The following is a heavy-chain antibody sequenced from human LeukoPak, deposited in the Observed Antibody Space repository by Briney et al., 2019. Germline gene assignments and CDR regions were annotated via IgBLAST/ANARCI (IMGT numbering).Heavy chain of an antibody. CDR2: IYTSGST. V-gene: IGHV4-61*02. J-gene: IGHJ3*02. CDR1: GGSISSGSYS. CDR3: ARLDTTANAFDI. Sequence: SQTLSLTCTVFGGSISSGSYSWNWIRQPAGKGLEWVGRIYTSGSTNYNPSLKSRVTISIDTSKNQFSLKLSSVTAADTAAYYWARLDTTANAFDIWGQGTMVTVSS. D-gene: IGHD5-18*01.